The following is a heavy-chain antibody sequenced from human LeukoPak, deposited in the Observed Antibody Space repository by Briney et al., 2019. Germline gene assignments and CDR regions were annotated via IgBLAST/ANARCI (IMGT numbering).Heavy chain of an antibody. CDR2: IKQDGSEK. CDR1: GFTFSSYW. D-gene: IGHD3-10*01. J-gene: IGHJ4*02. CDR3: ARDRGVSLLWFGELGD. Sequence: PGGSLRLSCAASGFTFSSYWMSWVRQAPGKGLEWVANIKQDGSEKYYVDSVKGRFTISRDNAKNSLYLQMNSLRAEDTAVYYCARDRGVSLLWFGELGDWGQGTLVTVSS. V-gene: IGHV3-7*01.